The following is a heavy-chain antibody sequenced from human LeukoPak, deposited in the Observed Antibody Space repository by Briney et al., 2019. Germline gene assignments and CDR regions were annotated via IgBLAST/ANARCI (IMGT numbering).Heavy chain of an antibody. CDR2: ISSSGSTI. CDR3: ARGTIFSPYYFDY. D-gene: IGHD3-9*01. CDR1: GFTFSSYE. J-gene: IGHJ4*02. V-gene: IGHV3-48*03. Sequence: GALRLSCAASGFTFSSYEMNWVRQAPGKGLEWVSYISSSGSTIYYADSVKGRFTISRDNAKNSLYLQMNSLRAEDKAVYYCARGTIFSPYYFDYWGQGTLVTVSS.